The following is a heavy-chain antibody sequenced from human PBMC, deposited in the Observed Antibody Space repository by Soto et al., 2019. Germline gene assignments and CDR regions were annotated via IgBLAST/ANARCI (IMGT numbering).Heavy chain of an antibody. CDR3: ATYRRGEGGRGY. V-gene: IGHV4-59*02. D-gene: IGHD3-16*01. Sequence: QVQLQESGPGLVKPSETLSLTCTVSGGSVSSHHWTWIRQPPGKGLEWIGDYSDSTSYSPSLKSRVTISADTSRTQFSLTLGSVTATAPAVYYCATYRRGEGGRGYWGQGTLVTVSS. CDR2: DYSDST. J-gene: IGHJ4*02. CDR1: GGSVSSHH.